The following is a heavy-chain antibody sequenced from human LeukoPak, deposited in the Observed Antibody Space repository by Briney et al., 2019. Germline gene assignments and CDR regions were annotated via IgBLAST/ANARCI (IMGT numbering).Heavy chain of an antibody. J-gene: IGHJ4*02. V-gene: IGHV1-8*01. CDR2: MNPNSGNT. D-gene: IGHD2-2*01. Sequence: GASVKVSCKASGYTFTSYDINWVRQATGQGLEWMGWMNPNSGNTGYAQKFQGRVTMTRNTSISTAYMELSSLRSEDTAVYYCARGDRRCSSTSCYYHFDYWGRGTLVTVSS. CDR1: GYTFTSYD. CDR3: ARGDRRCSSTSCYYHFDY.